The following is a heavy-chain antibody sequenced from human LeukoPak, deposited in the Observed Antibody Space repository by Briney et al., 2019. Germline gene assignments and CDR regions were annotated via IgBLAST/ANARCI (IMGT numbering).Heavy chain of an antibody. CDR2: INPNSGGT. CDR1: GYTFTSYG. J-gene: IGHJ4*02. CDR3: ARAEEQPLYYFDY. V-gene: IGHV1-2*02. Sequence: ASVKVSCKASGYTFTSYGISWVRQAPGQGLEWMGWINPNSGGTNYAQKFQGRVTMTRDTSISTAYMELSRLRSDDTAVYYCARAEEQPLYYFDYWGQGTLVTVSS. D-gene: IGHD1-26*01.